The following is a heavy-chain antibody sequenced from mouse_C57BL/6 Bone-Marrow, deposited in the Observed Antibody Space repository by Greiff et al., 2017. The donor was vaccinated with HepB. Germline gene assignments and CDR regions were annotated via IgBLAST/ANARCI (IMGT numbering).Heavy chain of an antibody. CDR3: ARHGMITTTGYAMGY. D-gene: IGHD2-4*01. V-gene: IGHV5-12*01. CDR1: GFTFSDYY. Sequence: EVQLVESGGGLVQPGGSLKLSCAASGFTFSDYYMYWVRQTPEKRLEWVAYISNGGGSTYYPDTVKGRFTISRDNAKNTLYLQMSRLKSEDTAMYYCARHGMITTTGYAMGYWGQGTSVTVSS. J-gene: IGHJ4*01. CDR2: ISNGGGST.